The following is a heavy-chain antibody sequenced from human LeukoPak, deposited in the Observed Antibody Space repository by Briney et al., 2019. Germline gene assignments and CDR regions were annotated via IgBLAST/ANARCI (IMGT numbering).Heavy chain of an antibody. V-gene: IGHV3-30*04. Sequence: PGGSLRLSCAASGFTFSSYAMHWVRQAPGKGLEWVAVISYDGSNKYYADSVKGRFTISRDNSKNTLYLQMNSLRAEDTAVYYCARDPQRYFDWPNDAFDIWGQGTMVTVSS. CDR1: GFTFSSYA. J-gene: IGHJ3*02. CDR3: ARDPQRYFDWPNDAFDI. CDR2: ISYDGSNK. D-gene: IGHD3-9*01.